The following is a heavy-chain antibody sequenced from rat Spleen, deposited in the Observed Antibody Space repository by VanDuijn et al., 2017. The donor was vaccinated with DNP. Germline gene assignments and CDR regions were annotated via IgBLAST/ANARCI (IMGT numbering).Heavy chain of an antibody. Sequence: EVQLVESGGGPVQPGRSLKLSCVASGFIFSNYWMTWIRQAPGKGLEWVASITNTGDITYYSDSVKGRFTISRDNAQSTLYLQMDSLRSEDTATYYCTRQLGLDYWGQGVMVTVSS. CDR2: ITNTGDIT. D-gene: IGHD5-1*01. CDR3: TRQLGLDY. CDR1: GFIFSNYW. V-gene: IGHV5-31*01. J-gene: IGHJ2*01.